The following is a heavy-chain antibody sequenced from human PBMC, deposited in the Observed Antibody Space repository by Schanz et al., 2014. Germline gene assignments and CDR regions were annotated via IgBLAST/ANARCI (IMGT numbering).Heavy chain of an antibody. CDR3: ARESVSRTRLFDP. J-gene: IGHJ5*02. V-gene: IGHV1-2*06. CDR1: GYTFTSYY. D-gene: IGHD3-3*01. Sequence: QVQLVQSGAEVKKPGASVKVSCKASGYTFTSYYMYWVRQAPGQGLEWMGRISPSSGGTNYAQNFQGRVTMTKDTSINTVYMELSTLTSDDTAVYYCARESVSRTRLFDPWGQGTLVTVSS. CDR2: ISPSSGGT.